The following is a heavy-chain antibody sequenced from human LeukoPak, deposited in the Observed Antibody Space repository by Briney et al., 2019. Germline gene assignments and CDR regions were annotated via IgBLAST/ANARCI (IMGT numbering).Heavy chain of an antibody. Sequence: GGSLRLSCAASGFTFSSYGMHWVRQAPGKGMEWVAVISYDGSEQYYADSVKGRFTISRDNSKNTLYLQMNSLRTEDTAVYCCAKDLRDDRRSYYFDSWGLGTLVTVSS. D-gene: IGHD3-22*01. J-gene: IGHJ4*02. CDR1: GFTFSSYG. CDR3: AKDLRDDRRSYYFDS. V-gene: IGHV3-30*18. CDR2: ISYDGSEQ.